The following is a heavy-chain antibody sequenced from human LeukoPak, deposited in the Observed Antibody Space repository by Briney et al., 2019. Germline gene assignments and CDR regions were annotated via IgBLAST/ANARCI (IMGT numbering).Heavy chain of an antibody. J-gene: IGHJ4*02. CDR1: GYIFTSYY. CDR2: ISAYNGNT. D-gene: IGHD3-10*01. V-gene: IGHV1-18*04. CDR3: YYYGSGSYPH. Sequence: ASVKVSCKASGYIFTSYYMHWVRQAPGQGLEWMGWISAYNGNTNYAQKLQGRVTMTTDTSTSTAYMELRSLRSDDTAVYYCYYYGSGSYPHWGQGTLVTVSS.